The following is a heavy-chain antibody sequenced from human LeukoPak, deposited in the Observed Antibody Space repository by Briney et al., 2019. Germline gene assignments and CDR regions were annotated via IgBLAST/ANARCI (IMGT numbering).Heavy chain of an antibody. CDR1: GFTVSNKY. Sequence: PGGSLRLSCAASGFTVSNKYMSWVRQAPGGGLEWVSVIYSGGSTYYADSAKGRFSISRDKSKNTLYLQMNSLRAEDTALYYCAREMYCSGGSCYGDAFDIWGQGTMVTVSS. V-gene: IGHV3-66*01. J-gene: IGHJ3*02. CDR3: AREMYCSGGSCYGDAFDI. D-gene: IGHD2-15*01. CDR2: IYSGGST.